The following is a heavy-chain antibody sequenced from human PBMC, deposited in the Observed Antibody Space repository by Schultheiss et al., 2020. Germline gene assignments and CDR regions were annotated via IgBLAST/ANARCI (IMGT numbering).Heavy chain of an antibody. CDR3: ATIAPYSSWDY. V-gene: IGHV1-2*06. CDR1: GYTFTGYY. Sequence: ASVKVSCKASGYTFTGYYMHWVRQAPGQGLEWMGRINPNSGGTNYAQKVQGRVTMTTDTSTSTAYMELRSLRSDDTAVYYCATIAPYSSWDYWGQGTLVTVSS. J-gene: IGHJ4*02. CDR2: INPNSGGT. D-gene: IGHD6-6*01.